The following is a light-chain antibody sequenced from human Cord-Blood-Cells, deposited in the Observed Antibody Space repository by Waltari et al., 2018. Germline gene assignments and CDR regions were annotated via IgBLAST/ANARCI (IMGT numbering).Light chain of an antibody. V-gene: IGLV2-14*01. Sequence: QSALTQPASVSGSPVQSITISCTGTSSDVGGYKYVSWYQQHPGKAPKLMIYDVSNRPSGFSNRFSCSKSGNTASLTISGLQAEDEADYYCSSYTSSSTPVFGGGTKLTVL. CDR3: SSYTSSSTPV. CDR2: DVS. CDR1: SSDVGGYKY. J-gene: IGLJ3*02.